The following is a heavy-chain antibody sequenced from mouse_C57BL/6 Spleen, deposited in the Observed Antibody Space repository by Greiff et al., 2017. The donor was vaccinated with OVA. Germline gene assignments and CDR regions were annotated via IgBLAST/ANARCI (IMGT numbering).Heavy chain of an antibody. CDR1: GYAFTNYL. V-gene: IGHV1-54*01. D-gene: IGHD2-5*01. CDR2: INPGSGGT. CDR3: ARRYSNYDAMDY. J-gene: IGHJ4*01. Sequence: VKLQESGAELVRPGTSVKVSCKASGYAFTNYLIEWVKQRPGQGLEWIGVINPGSGGTNYNEKFKGKATLTADKSSSTAYMQLSSLTSEDSAVYFCARRYSNYDAMDYWGQGTSVTVSS.